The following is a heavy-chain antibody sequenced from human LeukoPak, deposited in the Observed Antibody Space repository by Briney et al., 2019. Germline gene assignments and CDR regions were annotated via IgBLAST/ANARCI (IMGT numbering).Heavy chain of an antibody. CDR3: ARARRITMIVVADDAFDI. J-gene: IGHJ3*02. V-gene: IGHV4-61*05. CDR1: GDSISSSSYY. CDR2: IYYSGST. Sequence: SETLSLTCTVSGDSISSSSYYWGWVRQPPGKGLEWIGYIYYSGSTNYNPSLKSRVTISVDTSKNQFSLKLSSVTAADTAVYYCARARRITMIVVADDAFDIWGQGTMVTVSS. D-gene: IGHD3-22*01.